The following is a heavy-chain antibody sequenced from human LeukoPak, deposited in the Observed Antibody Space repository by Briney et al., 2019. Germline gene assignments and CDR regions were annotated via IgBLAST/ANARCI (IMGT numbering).Heavy chain of an antibody. D-gene: IGHD6-19*01. Sequence: GRSLRLSCAASGFTFSDYYMSWIRQAPGKGLEWVSYISSSSSYTNYADSVKGRFTISRDNAKNSLYLQMNSLRAEDTAVYYCARGLYSSGWYGWDYWGQGTLVTVSS. V-gene: IGHV3-11*06. CDR2: ISSSSSYT. CDR1: GFTFSDYY. CDR3: ARGLYSSGWYGWDY. J-gene: IGHJ4*02.